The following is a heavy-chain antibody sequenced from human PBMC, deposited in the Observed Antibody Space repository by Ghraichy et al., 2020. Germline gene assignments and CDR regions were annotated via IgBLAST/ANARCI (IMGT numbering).Heavy chain of an antibody. CDR3: AKDHRQIWLRGSCWDS. V-gene: IGHV3-23*01. CDR1: GFTFSNYA. CDR2: ISNTGGST. J-gene: IGHJ5*01. Sequence: GGSLRLSCAASGFTFSNYAMSWVRQAPGKGLEWVSHISNTGGSTDYVDSVRGRFTISRDNSNNTLYLQMNSLAAEDTAVYYCAKDHRQIWLRGSCWDSWGQGTLVTVSS. D-gene: IGHD5-18*01.